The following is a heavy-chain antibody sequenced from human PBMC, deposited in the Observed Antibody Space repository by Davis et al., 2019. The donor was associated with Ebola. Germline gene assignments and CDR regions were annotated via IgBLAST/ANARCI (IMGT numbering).Heavy chain of an antibody. CDR1: GFTFRNYW. J-gene: IGHJ4*02. Sequence: GGSLRLSCAASGFTFRNYWMSWVRQPPGKGLGWVANIKQDGIEKQYVDSLKGRITISRDNAKNSLLLQVNSLRDEDTAVYYCAKFSRAGGSVWGQGTLVTVSS. CDR2: IKQDGIEK. CDR3: AKFSRAGGSV. D-gene: IGHD6-13*01. V-gene: IGHV3-7*03.